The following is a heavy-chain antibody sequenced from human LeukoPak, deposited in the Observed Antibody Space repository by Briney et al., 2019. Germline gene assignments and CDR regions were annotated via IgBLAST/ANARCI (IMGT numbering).Heavy chain of an antibody. CDR1: GGSISSGSYY. CDR3: AREGLNMVRGVIPKEAWGWFDP. Sequence: SETLSLTCTVSGGSISSGSYYWNWIRQPAGKGLEWIGRIYRSGTTNYNPSLKSRVTISVDTSKNQFSLKLSSVTAADTAVYYCAREGLNMVRGVIPKEAWGWFDPWGQGTLVTVSS. V-gene: IGHV4-61*02. D-gene: IGHD3-10*01. J-gene: IGHJ5*02. CDR2: IYRSGTT.